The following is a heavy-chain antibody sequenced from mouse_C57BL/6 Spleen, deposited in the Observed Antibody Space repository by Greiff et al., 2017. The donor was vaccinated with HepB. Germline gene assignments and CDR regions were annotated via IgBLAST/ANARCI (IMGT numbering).Heavy chain of an antibody. CDR1: GFTFSDYG. V-gene: IGHV5-17*01. J-gene: IGHJ2*01. CDR2: ISSGSSTI. Sequence: EVHLVESGGGLVKPGGSLKLSCAASGFTFSDYGMHWVRQAPEKGLEWVAYISSGSSTIYYADTVKGRFTISRDNAKNTLFLQMTSLRSEDTAMYYCARRSKEYYFDYWGQGTTLTVSS. D-gene: IGHD1-3*01. CDR3: ARRSKEYYFDY.